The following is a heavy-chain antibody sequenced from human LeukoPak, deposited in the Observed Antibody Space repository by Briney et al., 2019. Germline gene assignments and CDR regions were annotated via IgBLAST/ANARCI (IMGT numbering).Heavy chain of an antibody. CDR3: AKGDYGDYADVFDI. V-gene: IGHV3-9*01. Sequence: GGSLRLSCAASGFTFDDYAMHWVRQAPGKGLEWVSGISWNSGSIGYADSVKGRFTISRDNAKNSLYLQMNSLRAEDTALYYCAKGDYGDYADVFDIWGQGTMVTVSS. CDR1: GFTFDDYA. J-gene: IGHJ3*02. D-gene: IGHD4-17*01. CDR2: ISWNSGSI.